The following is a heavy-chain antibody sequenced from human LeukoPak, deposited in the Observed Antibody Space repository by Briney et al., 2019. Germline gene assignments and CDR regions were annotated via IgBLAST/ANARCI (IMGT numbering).Heavy chain of an antibody. J-gene: IGHJ4*02. Sequence: PSETLSLTCTVSGGSISTSNSYWGWIRQPPGKGLEWIGTIYYNGATQYSPSLQSRVSISVDTSKNQFSLKLSSVTAADTAVYYCARYYYDLDYWGQGTLVTVSS. D-gene: IGHD3-22*01. CDR3: ARYYYDLDY. CDR2: IYYNGAT. V-gene: IGHV4-39*01. CDR1: GGSISTSNSY.